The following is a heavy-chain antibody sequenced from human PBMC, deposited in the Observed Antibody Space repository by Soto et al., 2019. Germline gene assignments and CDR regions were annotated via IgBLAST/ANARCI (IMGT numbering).Heavy chain of an antibody. CDR1: SGSFSTYY. D-gene: IGHD3-3*01. CDR3: ARGSTFWSGYSFFGMDV. Sequence: PSETLSLTCAVYSGSFSTYYWNWIRQPPGKGLEWIGEINHSGTTNYNPSLKSRVTISVDTSKNQFSLRLTSVTAADTAVYYCARGSTFWSGYSFFGMDVWGQGTTVTVSS. J-gene: IGHJ6*02. V-gene: IGHV4-34*01. CDR2: INHSGTT.